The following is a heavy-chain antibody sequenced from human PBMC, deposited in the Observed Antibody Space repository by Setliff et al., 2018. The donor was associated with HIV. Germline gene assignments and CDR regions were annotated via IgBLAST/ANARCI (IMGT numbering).Heavy chain of an antibody. J-gene: IGHJ4*02. Sequence: PSETLSLTCSVSGDSISDTTYYWGWIRQPPGKGLEWIGNIYHSGSTLYKPSLKSRVTMSVDTSTNQFSLKLNSVTAADTAVYHCARLSSYRSSSYYFDYWGQGALVTVSS. D-gene: IGHD6-6*01. CDR1: GDSISDTTYY. CDR2: IYHSGST. V-gene: IGHV4-39*01. CDR3: ARLSSYRSSSYYFDY.